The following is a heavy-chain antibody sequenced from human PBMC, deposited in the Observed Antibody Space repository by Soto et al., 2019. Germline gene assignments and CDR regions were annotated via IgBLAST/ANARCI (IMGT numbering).Heavy chain of an antibody. J-gene: IGHJ6*02. V-gene: IGHV4-31*03. CDR2: IYYSGST. CDR3: ARGGYDFWSGSHDDYDYCGMDV. D-gene: IGHD3-3*01. Sequence: QVQLQESGPGLVKPSQTLSLTCTVSGGSISSGGYYWSWIRQHPGKGLEWIGYIYYSGSTYYNPSLKSRVTISVETSKNQFSLKLSSVTAADTTVYYCARGGYDFWSGSHDDYDYCGMDVWGQGTTVTVSS. CDR1: GGSISSGGYY.